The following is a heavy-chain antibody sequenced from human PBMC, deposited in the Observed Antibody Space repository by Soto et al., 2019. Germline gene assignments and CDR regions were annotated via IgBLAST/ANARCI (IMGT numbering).Heavy chain of an antibody. J-gene: IGHJ4*02. D-gene: IGHD3-10*01. V-gene: IGHV4-39*01. CDR3: ARRARGSGTDY. CDR2: IYYSGST. CDR1: GGSISSSSYY. Sequence: QLQLQESGPGLVKPSETLSLTCTVSGGSISSSSYYWGWIRQPPGKGLEWIGSIYYSGSTYYNPSLKSRVTISVDTSKNQFSLKLSSVTAADTAVYYCARRARGSGTDYWGQGTLVTVSS.